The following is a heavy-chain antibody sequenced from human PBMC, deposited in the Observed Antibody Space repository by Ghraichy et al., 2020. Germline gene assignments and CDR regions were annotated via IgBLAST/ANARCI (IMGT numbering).Heavy chain of an antibody. Sequence: SETLSLTCAVYGGSFSGYYWSWIRQPPGKGQEWIGEINHSGSTNYNPSLKSRVTISVDTSKNQFSLKLSSVTAADTAVYYCARHRGYSSGWYRFDYWGQGTLVTVSS. V-gene: IGHV4-34*01. CDR1: GGSFSGYY. CDR2: INHSGST. CDR3: ARHRGYSSGWYRFDY. J-gene: IGHJ4*02. D-gene: IGHD6-19*01.